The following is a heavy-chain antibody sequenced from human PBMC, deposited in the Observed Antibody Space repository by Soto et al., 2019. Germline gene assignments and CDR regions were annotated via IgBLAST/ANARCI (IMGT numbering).Heavy chain of an antibody. V-gene: IGHV4-34*01. J-gene: IGHJ6*02. CDR2: INHSGST. D-gene: IGHD3-22*01. Sequence: SETLSLTCAVYGGSFSGYYWSWIRQPPGKGLEWIGEINHSGSTNYNPSLKSRVTISVDTSKNQFSLKLSSVTAADTAVYYCARTITMIVVVGYGMDVWGQGTTVTVSS. CDR3: ARTITMIVVVGYGMDV. CDR1: GGSFSGYY.